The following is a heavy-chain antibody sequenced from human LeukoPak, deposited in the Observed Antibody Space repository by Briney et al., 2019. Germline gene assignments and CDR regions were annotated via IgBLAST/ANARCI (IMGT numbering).Heavy chain of an antibody. CDR1: GYTFPSYW. J-gene: IGHJ4*02. Sequence: GESLKISCKGSGYTFPSYWIGWVRQMPGKGLEWMGAIYPGDSDTRYSPSFQGQVTISADKSISTAYVQWNSLKASDTAMYYCARHRGGSGWVLDYWGQGTLVTVSS. V-gene: IGHV5-51*01. CDR3: ARHRGGSGWVLDY. D-gene: IGHD6-19*01. CDR2: IYPGDSDT.